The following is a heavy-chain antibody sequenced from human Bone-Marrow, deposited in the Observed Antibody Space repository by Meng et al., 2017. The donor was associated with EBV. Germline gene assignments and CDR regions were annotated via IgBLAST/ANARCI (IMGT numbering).Heavy chain of an antibody. Sequence: CFISGAFNSHSKWWGSGRHPPGKGVVWTGEVSLCGTSSYHPSLQGRGTISVDKFNNQFALNLSYVTAADTAVYYCVRNWGYYFDSWGQGTLVTVSS. CDR1: GAFNSHSKW. CDR3: VRNWGYYFDS. CDR2: VSLCGTS. V-gene: IGHV4-4*02. J-gene: IGHJ4*02. D-gene: IGHD7-27*01.